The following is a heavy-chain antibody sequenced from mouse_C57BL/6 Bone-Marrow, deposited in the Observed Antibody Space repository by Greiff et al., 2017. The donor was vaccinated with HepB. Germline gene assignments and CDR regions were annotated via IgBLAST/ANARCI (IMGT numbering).Heavy chain of an antibody. Sequence: VQLQQPGAELVKPGASVKLSCKASGYTFTSYWMHWVKQRPGQGLEWIGMIHPNSGSTNYNEKFKSKATLTVDKSSSTAYMQLSSLTSEDSAVYYCASRYDGYYDYYAMDYWGQGTSVTVSS. D-gene: IGHD2-3*01. CDR2: IHPNSGST. CDR1: GYTFTSYW. J-gene: IGHJ4*01. CDR3: ASRYDGYYDYYAMDY. V-gene: IGHV1-64*01.